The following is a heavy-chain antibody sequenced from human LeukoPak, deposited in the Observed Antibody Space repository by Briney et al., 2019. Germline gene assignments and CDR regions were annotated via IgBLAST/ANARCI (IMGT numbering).Heavy chain of an antibody. CDR3: ARGPYCGGDCCEPDFDY. J-gene: IGHJ4*02. Sequence: SVKVSCKASGYTFTSYGISWVRQAPGQGLEWMGGIIPIFGTANYAQKFQGRVTITTDESTSTAYMELSSLRSEDTAVYYCARGPYCGGDCCEPDFDYWGQGTLVTVSS. CDR2: IIPIFGTA. V-gene: IGHV1-69*05. CDR1: GYTFTSYG. D-gene: IGHD2-21*02.